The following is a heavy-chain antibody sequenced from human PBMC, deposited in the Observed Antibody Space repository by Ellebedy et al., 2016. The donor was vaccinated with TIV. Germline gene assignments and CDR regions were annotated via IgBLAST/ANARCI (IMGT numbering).Heavy chain of an antibody. J-gene: IGHJ5*02. D-gene: IGHD1-26*01. V-gene: IGHV4-39*01. CDR2: VFNSGFA. Sequence: MPSETLSLTCTVSGGSISGTSYYWGWIRQPPGRGLEWIGHVFNSGFAYYNPSHKSRVTLSVDPSRNQFTLNLTSVTAGDTAFYYCARRVGPKFDPWGQGILVIVSS. CDR3: ARRVGPKFDP. CDR1: GGSISGTSYY.